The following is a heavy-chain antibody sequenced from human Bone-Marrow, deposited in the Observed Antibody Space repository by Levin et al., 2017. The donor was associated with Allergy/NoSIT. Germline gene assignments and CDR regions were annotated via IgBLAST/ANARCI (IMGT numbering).Heavy chain of an antibody. Sequence: ESGPTLVKPKQTLTLTCTFSGFSLSTSGMSVSWVRQTPGKSLEWLALIDWDDDKSYTTSLKTRLSISKDTPRNKVVRTMKNMEPVDTGIYFCARTSWDSVTGHTGSWFDPWGQGTQVTVSS. V-gene: IGHV2-70*13. CDR1: GFSLSTSGMS. D-gene: IGHD3-9*01. CDR3: ARTSWDSVTGHTGSWFDP. CDR2: IDWDDDK. J-gene: IGHJ5*02.